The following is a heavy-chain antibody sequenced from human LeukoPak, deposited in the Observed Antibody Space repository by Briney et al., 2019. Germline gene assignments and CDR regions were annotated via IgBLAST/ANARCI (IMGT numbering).Heavy chain of an antibody. D-gene: IGHD5-12*01. Sequence: QTGGSLRLSCAASGFTFSSYAMHRVRQAPGKGLEWVAVISYDGSNKYYADSVKGRFTISRDNSKNTLYLQMNSLRAGDTAVYYCAREMGGYPFDYWGQGTLVTVSS. CDR2: ISYDGSNK. CDR1: GFTFSSYA. V-gene: IGHV3-30*04. J-gene: IGHJ4*02. CDR3: AREMGGYPFDY.